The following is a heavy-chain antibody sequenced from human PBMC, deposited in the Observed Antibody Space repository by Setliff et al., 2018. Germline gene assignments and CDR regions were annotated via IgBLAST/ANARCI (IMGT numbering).Heavy chain of an antibody. D-gene: IGHD3-3*01. Sequence: SETLSLTCTVSSYSISSGYYWGWIRQPPGKGLEWIGNMYQSGTTYYNAALQSRVTLSIDTSKNHFSLKVSSVTAADTAVYYCARAASGNSKYYFDYWGQGTLVTVSS. V-gene: IGHV4-38-2*02. CDR3: ARAASGNSKYYFDY. CDR1: SYSISSGYY. CDR2: MYQSGTT. J-gene: IGHJ4*02.